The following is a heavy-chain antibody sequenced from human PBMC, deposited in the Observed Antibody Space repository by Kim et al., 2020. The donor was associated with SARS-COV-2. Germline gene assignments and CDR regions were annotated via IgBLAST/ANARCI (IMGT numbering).Heavy chain of an antibody. D-gene: IGHD2-15*01. V-gene: IGHV7-4-1*02. CDR3: ARDQGVGKLDS. Sequence: ASVKVSCKASGYSFITYTMNWVRQAPGQGLEWVGWINTKTGKSTYAQGFTGRFVIALDTSVSTAYLQLSSLKAEDTAVYYCARDQGVGKLDSWGQGTLVTVSS. CDR2: INTKTGKS. J-gene: IGHJ4*02. CDR1: GYSFITYT.